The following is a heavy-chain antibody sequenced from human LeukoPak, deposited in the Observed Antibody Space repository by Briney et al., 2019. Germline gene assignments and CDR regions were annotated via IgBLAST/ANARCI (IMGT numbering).Heavy chain of an antibody. CDR1: GYTFTSYY. Sequence: GASVKVSCKASGYTFTSYYMHWVRQAPGQGLEWMGIINPSGGSTSYAQKFQGRVTMTRDMSTSTVYMELSSLRSGDTAVYYCARAHYYYYMDVWGKGTTVTVSS. CDR2: INPSGGST. V-gene: IGHV1-46*01. CDR3: ARAHYYYYMDV. J-gene: IGHJ6*03.